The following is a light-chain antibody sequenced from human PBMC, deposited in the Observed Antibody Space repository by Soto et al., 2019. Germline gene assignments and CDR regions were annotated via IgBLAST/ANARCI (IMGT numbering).Light chain of an antibody. Sequence: DIQMTQSPSSMSAYVGDRVTISCRASQDINYFLSWYQQKPGKAPKLLIYDASSLESGVPSRFSGSGSGTDFTLTISSLHPEDSATYYCQQSYSTPPTFGQGTKVDIK. CDR3: QQSYSTPPT. J-gene: IGKJ1*01. CDR2: DAS. CDR1: QDINYF. V-gene: IGKV1-39*01.